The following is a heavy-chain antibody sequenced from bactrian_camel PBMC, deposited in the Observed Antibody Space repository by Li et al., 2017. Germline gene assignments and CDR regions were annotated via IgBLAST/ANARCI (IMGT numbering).Heavy chain of an antibody. V-gene: IGHV3S40*01. J-gene: IGHJ4*01. CDR2: ISRGGGTT. CDR3: GARRSAWYAAALLPVAYTV. Sequence: VQLVESGGGSVQAGGSLRLSCVASACTVSGAYMGWFRQAPGKEREGVACISRGGGTTAYADSVKGRFTISRDNAKNMVYLQMNSLKPEDTGRYFCGARRSAWYAAALLPVAYTVWGQGTQVTVS. CDR1: ACTVSGAY. D-gene: IGHD2*01.